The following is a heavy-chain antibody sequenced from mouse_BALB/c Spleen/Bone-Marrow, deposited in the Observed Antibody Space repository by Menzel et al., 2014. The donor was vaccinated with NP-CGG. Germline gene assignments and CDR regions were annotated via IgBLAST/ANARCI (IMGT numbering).Heavy chain of an antibody. J-gene: IGHJ4*01. CDR1: GYSFTSYY. Sequence: QVQLQQSGPELVKPGASVKISCKASGYSFTSYYIHWVKQRPGQGLEWIGWIFPGSGNTKYNEEFKGKATLTADTSSSTDYVQLSSLTSEDSAVYFCARGGYGGGDFYAMDYWGQGTSVTVSS. CDR2: IFPGSGNT. V-gene: IGHV1-66*01. CDR3: ARGGYGGGDFYAMDY. D-gene: IGHD1-2*01.